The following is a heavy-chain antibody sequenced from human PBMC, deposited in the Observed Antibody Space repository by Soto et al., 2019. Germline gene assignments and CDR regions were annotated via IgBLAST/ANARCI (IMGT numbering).Heavy chain of an antibody. CDR1: GLTFSSYA. V-gene: IGHV3-30-3*01. CDR3: ARDRKAAASYYYYGMDV. J-gene: IGHJ6*02. D-gene: IGHD2-2*01. Sequence: PGGSLKLSCAASGLTFSSYAMHWVRQDPGKGLEWVAVISYDGSNKYYADSVKGRFTISRDNSKNTLYLQMNSLRAEDTAVYYCARDRKAAASYYYYGMDVWGQGTTVTVSS. CDR2: ISYDGSNK.